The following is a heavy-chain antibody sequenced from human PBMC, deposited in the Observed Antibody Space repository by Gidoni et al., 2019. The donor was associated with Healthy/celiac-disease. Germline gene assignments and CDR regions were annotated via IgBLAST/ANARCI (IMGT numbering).Heavy chain of an antibody. D-gene: IGHD3-3*01. CDR2: IYYSGST. J-gene: IGHJ3*02. Sequence: QVQLQESGPGLVKPSETLSLTCTVSGGSISSYYWSWSRQPPGKGLEWIGYIYYSGSTNYNPSLKSRVTISVDTSKNQFSLKLSSVTAADTAVYYCARDRGWSPGGDAFDIWGQGTMVTVSS. V-gene: IGHV4-59*01. CDR1: GGSISSYY. CDR3: ARDRGWSPGGDAFDI.